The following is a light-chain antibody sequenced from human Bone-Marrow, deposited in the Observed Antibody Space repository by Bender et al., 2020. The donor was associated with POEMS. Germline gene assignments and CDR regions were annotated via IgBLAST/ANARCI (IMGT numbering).Light chain of an antibody. J-gene: IGLJ3*02. CDR3: YSTDSSAITAV. CDR2: EDN. V-gene: IGLV3-10*01. Sequence: SYDLTQPPSVSVSPGQTARITCSGDALAKKYAYWIQQKSGQAPVLVIYEDNKRPSGIPERFSGSGSGTMATLTISGAQVEDEADYYCYSTDSSAITAVFGGGTKLTVL. CDR1: ALAKKY.